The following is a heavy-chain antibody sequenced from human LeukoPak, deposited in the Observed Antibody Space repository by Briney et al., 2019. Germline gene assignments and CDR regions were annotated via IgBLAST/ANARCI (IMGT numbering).Heavy chain of an antibody. D-gene: IGHD6-6*01. V-gene: IGHV7-4-1*02. CDR1: GYTFTSYA. CDR2: INTNTGNP. Sequence: ASVKVSCKASGYTFTSYAMNWVRQAPGQGLEWMGWINTNTGNPTYAQGFTGRFVFSLDTSVSTACLQISSLKAEDTAVYYCAREAGIAARRLFGYWGQGTLVTVSS. J-gene: IGHJ4*02. CDR3: AREAGIAARRLFGY.